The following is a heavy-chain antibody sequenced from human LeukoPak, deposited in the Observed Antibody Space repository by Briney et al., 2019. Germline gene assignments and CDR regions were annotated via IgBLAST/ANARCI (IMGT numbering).Heavy chain of an antibody. CDR2: IKQGGSEM. Sequence: PGGSLRLSCSSSEFKLSDYWMNWVRQAPGKGLEWVAIIKQGGSEMYYGDSVKGRFTISRDNAKNSLYLQMNSLRADDTAVYHCARGSGWLIHYWGQGTLVTVSS. J-gene: IGHJ4*02. V-gene: IGHV3-7*01. CDR1: EFKLSDYW. D-gene: IGHD6-19*01. CDR3: ARGSGWLIHY.